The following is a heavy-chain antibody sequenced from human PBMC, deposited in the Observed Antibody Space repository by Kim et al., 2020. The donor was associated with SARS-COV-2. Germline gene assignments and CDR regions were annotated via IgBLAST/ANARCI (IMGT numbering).Heavy chain of an antibody. V-gene: IGHV3-9*01. CDR3: AKGYRFGDYISSDY. Sequence: GGSLRLSCAASGFTFGDYAMHWVRQAPGKGLEWVSGISWNSGSIGYADSVKGRFTISRDNAKNSLYLQMNSLRAEDTALYYCAKGYRFGDYISSDYWGQGTLVTVSS. D-gene: IGHD3-10*01. CDR2: ISWNSGSI. CDR1: GFTFGDYA. J-gene: IGHJ4*02.